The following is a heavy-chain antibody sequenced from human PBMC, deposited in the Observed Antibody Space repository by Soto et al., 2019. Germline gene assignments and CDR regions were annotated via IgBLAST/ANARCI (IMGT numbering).Heavy chain of an antibody. J-gene: IGHJ4*02. CDR3: ARHFRDAYTALAF. CDR1: GGSISSGGYS. CDR2: IYHSGST. Sequence: SETLSLTCAVSGGSISSGGYSWSWIRQPPGKGLEWIGYIYHSGSTYYNPSLKSRVTISVDRSKNQFSLNLSSVTAADTAVYYCARHFRDAYTALAFWGQGTLVTVSS. D-gene: IGHD3-3*02. V-gene: IGHV4-30-2*01.